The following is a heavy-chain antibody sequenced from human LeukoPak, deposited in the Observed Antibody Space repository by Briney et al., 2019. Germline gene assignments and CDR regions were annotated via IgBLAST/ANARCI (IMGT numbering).Heavy chain of an antibody. V-gene: IGHV4-31*03. J-gene: IGHJ4*02. CDR2: IYYSGST. CDR1: GGSIGSGGYY. D-gene: IGHD4-17*01. CDR3: ARGYGDPSQPFDY. Sequence: TSETLSLTCTVSGGSIGSGGYYWSWIRQHPGKGLEWIGYIYYSGSTYYNPSLKSRVTISVDTSKNQFSLKLSSVTAADTAVYYCARGYGDPSQPFDYWGQGTLVTVSS.